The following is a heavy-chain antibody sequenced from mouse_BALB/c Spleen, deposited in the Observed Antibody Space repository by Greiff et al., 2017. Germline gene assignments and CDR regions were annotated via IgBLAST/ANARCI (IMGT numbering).Heavy chain of an antibody. J-gene: IGHJ4*01. CDR3: ARGGDYYGSKAMDY. CDR2: ISSGGST. CDR1: GFTFSSYA. V-gene: IGHV5-6-5*01. D-gene: IGHD1-1*01. Sequence: EVMLVESGGGLVKPGGSLKLSCAASGFTFSSYAMSWVRQTPEKRLEWVASISSGGSTYYPDSVKGRFTISRDNARNILYLQMSSLRSEDTAMYYCARGGDYYGSKAMDYWGQGTSVTVSS.